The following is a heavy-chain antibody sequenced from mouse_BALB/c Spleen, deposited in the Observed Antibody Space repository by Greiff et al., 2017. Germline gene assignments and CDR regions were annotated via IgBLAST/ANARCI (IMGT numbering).Heavy chain of an antibody. CDR2: ISSGSSTI. CDR3: ARPNRYDAWFAY. CDR1: GFTFSSFG. J-gene: IGHJ3*01. D-gene: IGHD2-14*01. V-gene: IGHV5-17*02. Sequence: VQLKESGGGLVQPGGSRKLSCAASGFTFSSFGMHWVRQAPEKGLEWVAYISSGSSTIYYADTVKGRFTISRDNPKNTLFLQMTSLRSEDTAMYYCARPNRYDAWFAYWGQGTLVTVSA.